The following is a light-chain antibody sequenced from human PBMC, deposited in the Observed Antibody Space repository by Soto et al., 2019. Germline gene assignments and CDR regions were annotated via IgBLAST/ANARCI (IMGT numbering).Light chain of an antibody. V-gene: IGKV1-33*01. CDR2: GAS. CDR1: QDISNY. J-gene: IGKJ3*01. Sequence: DIQMTQSPSSLSASVGDRVTITCQASQDISNYLNWYQQKPGQAPKLLNYGASNLETGVPSRFSGSASGTDFSFTISSLQPEDIATYYCQQYDNLPFTFGPGTKVDIK. CDR3: QQYDNLPFT.